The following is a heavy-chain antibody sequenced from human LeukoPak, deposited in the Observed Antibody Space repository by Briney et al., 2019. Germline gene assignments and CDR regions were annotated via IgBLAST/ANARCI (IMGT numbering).Heavy chain of an antibody. J-gene: IGHJ4*02. D-gene: IGHD2/OR15-2a*01. CDR1: GYTFTSYH. CDR3: ARDLPFED. V-gene: IGHV1-2*06. Sequence: ASVKASCKASGYTFTSYHMHWVRQAPGQGLEWMGRIHPSSGATNYAQRFQGRITLTRDTSINTAYMELSRLTSDDTAVYYCARDLPFEDWGQGTLVTVSS. CDR2: IHPSSGAT.